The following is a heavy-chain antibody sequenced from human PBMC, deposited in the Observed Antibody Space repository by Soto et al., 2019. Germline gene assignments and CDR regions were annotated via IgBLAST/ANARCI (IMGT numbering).Heavy chain of an antibody. CDR2: INHSGST. CDR3: ARGQYTIFGVVIHADYFDY. V-gene: IGHV4-34*01. CDR1: GGSFSGYY. J-gene: IGHJ4*02. D-gene: IGHD3-3*01. Sequence: SETLSLTCAVYGGSFSGYYWSWIRQPPGKGLEWIGEINHSGSTNYNPSLKSRVTISVDTSKNQFSLKLSSVTAADTAVYYCARGQYTIFGVVIHADYFDYWGQGTLVTVS.